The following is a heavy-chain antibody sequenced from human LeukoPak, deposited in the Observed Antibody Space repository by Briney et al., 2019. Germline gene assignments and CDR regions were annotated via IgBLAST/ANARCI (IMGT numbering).Heavy chain of an antibody. D-gene: IGHD6-13*01. J-gene: IGHJ5*02. V-gene: IGHV3-9*01. CDR2: ISWNSGSI. CDR3: AKGNSSSWYVLDWFDP. Sequence: GGSLRLSRAASGFTFDDYAMHWVRQAPGKGLEWVSGISWNSGSIGYADSVKGRFTISRDNAKNSLYLQMNSLRAEDTALYYCAKGNSSSWYVLDWFDPWGQGTLVTVSS. CDR1: GFTFDDYA.